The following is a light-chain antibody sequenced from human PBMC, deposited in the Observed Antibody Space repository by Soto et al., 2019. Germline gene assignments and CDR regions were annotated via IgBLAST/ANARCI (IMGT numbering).Light chain of an antibody. V-gene: IGLV2-14*01. CDR3: SSYTSSSPYVV. J-gene: IGLJ2*01. CDR2: DVS. Sequence: QSALTQPASVSGSPGQSITISCTGTSSDVGGYNCVSWYQQHPGKAPKLMLYDVSNRPSGVSNRFSGSKSGNTASLTISGLQAEDEADYYCSSYTSSSPYVVFGGGTKLTVL. CDR1: SSDVGGYNC.